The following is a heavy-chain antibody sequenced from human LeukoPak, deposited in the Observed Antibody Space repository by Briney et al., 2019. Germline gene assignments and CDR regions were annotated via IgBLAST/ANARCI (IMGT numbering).Heavy chain of an antibody. CDR1: GGSISSYY. J-gene: IGHJ4*02. D-gene: IGHD2-2*01. CDR2: IYYSGST. CDR3: ARGVPRWAYFDY. Sequence: SETLSLTCTVSGGSISSYYWSWIRQPPGKGLEWIGYIYYSGSTNYNPSLKSRVTISVDTSKNQFSLKLSSVTAADTAVYYCARGVPRWAYFDYRGQGTLVTVSS. V-gene: IGHV4-59*01.